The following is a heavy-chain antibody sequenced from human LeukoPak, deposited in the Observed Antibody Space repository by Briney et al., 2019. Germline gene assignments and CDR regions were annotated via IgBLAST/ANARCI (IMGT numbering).Heavy chain of an antibody. CDR3: ARYYDSSGYYANFDY. V-gene: IGHV4-59*01. CDR1: GGSISSYY. CDR2: IYYSGST. D-gene: IGHD3-22*01. J-gene: IGHJ4*02. Sequence: SETLSLTCTVSGGSISSYYWSWIRQPPGKGLEWIGYIYYSGSTNYNPSLKSRVTISVDTSKNQFSLKLSFVTAADTAVYYCARYYDSSGYYANFDYWGQGTLVTVSS.